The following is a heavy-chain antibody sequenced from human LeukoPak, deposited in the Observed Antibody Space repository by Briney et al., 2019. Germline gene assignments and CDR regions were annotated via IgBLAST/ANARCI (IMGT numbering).Heavy chain of an antibody. V-gene: IGHV1-18*01. J-gene: IGHJ1*01. CDR3: AREGDCGGDCYPEYFQH. Sequence: ASVKVSCKASGYTFTSYGISWVRQAPGQGLEWMGWISAYNGNTNYAQKLQGRVTTTTDTSTSTAYMELRSLRSDDTAVYYCAREGDCGGDCYPEYFQHWGQGTLVTVSS. CDR2: ISAYNGNT. CDR1: GYTFTSYG. D-gene: IGHD2-21*02.